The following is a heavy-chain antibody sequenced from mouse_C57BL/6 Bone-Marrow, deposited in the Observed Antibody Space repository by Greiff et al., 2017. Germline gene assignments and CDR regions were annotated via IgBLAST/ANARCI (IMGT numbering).Heavy chain of an antibody. Sequence: EVKVEESGGGLVQPGGSLSLSCAASGFTFTDYYMSWVRQPPGKALEWLGFIRNKANGYTTEYSASVKGRFTISRDNSQSILYLQMNALRAEDSATYYCARYLRRYFDVWGTGTTVTVSS. CDR3: ARYLRRYFDV. CDR1: GFTFTDYY. CDR2: IRNKANGYTT. J-gene: IGHJ1*03. V-gene: IGHV7-3*01. D-gene: IGHD1-2*01.